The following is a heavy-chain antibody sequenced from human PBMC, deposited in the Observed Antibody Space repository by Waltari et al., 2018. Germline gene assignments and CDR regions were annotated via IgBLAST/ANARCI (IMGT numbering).Heavy chain of an antibody. D-gene: IGHD2-21*02. CDR1: GFSFRRYS. V-gene: IGHV3-21*01. CDR3: ARESNGGDWRADALDF. J-gene: IGHJ3*01. Sequence: EVQLVVSGGGLVKPGGSRSLSCAASGFSFRRYSMPWFRQAPGKGLEWVASISSTSSDIYYTDSLEGRFTISRDNAKNSVYLQMNSLRAEDTAVYYCARESNGGDWRADALDFWGRGTMVTVSS. CDR2: ISSTSSDI.